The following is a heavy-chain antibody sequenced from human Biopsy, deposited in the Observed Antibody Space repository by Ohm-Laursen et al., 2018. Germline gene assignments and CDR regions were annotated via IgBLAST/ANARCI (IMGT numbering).Heavy chain of an antibody. CDR1: GGPFGINSHY. D-gene: IGHD1-26*01. CDR3: SKRDLSGTSPV. V-gene: IGHV4-39*01. Sequence: TLSLTCSVSGGPFGINSHYWIWIRQPPGKGLEWIASIYYGGTTHYNASLQGQVTISVDQPKNQFSLRLTSVTAADTAVYYCSKRDLSGTSPVWGQGTTVTVSS. J-gene: IGHJ6*02. CDR2: IYYGGTT.